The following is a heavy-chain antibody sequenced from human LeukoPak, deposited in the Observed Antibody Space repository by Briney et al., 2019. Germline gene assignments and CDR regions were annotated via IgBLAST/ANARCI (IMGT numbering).Heavy chain of an antibody. Sequence: GGSLRLSCAASGFTFSSYEMNWVRQAPGKGLEWVSYISSSGSTIYYADSVKVRFTISRDNAKNSLYLQMDSLRAEDTAVYYCARAAGYYDRWGYYYYYYMDVWGKGTTVTVSS. D-gene: IGHD3-22*01. V-gene: IGHV3-48*03. CDR1: GFTFSSYE. CDR2: ISSSGSTI. CDR3: ARAAGYYDRWGYYYYYYMDV. J-gene: IGHJ6*03.